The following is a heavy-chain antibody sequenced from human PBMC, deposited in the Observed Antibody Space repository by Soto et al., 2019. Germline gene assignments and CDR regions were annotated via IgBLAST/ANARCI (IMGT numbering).Heavy chain of an antibody. V-gene: IGHV3-9*01. J-gene: IGHJ6*02. CDR3: AKDSRELLSWCYGMYV. CDR1: GFTFDDYA. Sequence: GGSLRLSCAASGFTFDDYAMHWVRQAPGKGLEWVSGISWNSGSIGYADSVKGRFTISRDNAKNALYLQMNSLRAEDTALYYSAKDSRELLSWCYGMYVWGQGTTVTVSS. D-gene: IGHD1-26*01. CDR2: ISWNSGSI.